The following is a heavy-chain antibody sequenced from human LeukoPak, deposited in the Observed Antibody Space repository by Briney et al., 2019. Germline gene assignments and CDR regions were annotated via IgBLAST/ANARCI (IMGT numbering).Heavy chain of an antibody. CDR1: GGSISSGSYY. D-gene: IGHD4-17*01. V-gene: IGHV4-61*02. J-gene: IGHJ3*02. Sequence: SQTLSLTCTVSGGSISSGSYYWSWIRQPAGKGLEWIERIYTSGSTNYNPSLKSRVTITVNTAKNQFSLKLSSVTAADTAVYYCARYGPPRLRGVRGAFDIWGQGTMVTVSS. CDR3: ARYGPPRLRGVRGAFDI. CDR2: IYTSGST.